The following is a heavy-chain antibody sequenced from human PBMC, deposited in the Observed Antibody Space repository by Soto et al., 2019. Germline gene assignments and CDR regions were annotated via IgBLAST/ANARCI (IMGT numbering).Heavy chain of an antibody. CDR3: ARDRRDYYGSGSYMDV. V-gene: IGHV1-69*01. CDR2: IIPIFGTA. CDR1: GGTFSSYA. J-gene: IGHJ6*03. Sequence: QVQLVQSGAEVKKPGSSVKVSCKASGGTFSSYAISWVRQAPGQGLEWMGGIIPIFGTANYAQKFQGRVTITADESTSTAYMELSSLRSEDTAVYYCARDRRDYYGSGSYMDVWGQGNTVTVSS. D-gene: IGHD3-10*01.